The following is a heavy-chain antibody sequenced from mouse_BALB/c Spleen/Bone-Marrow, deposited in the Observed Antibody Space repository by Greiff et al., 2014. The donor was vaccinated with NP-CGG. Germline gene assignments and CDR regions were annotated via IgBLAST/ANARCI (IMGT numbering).Heavy chain of an antibody. CDR1: GYTFTDYA. Sequence: VKLVESGPELVRPGVSVKISCKGSGYTFTDYAMHWVKQSHAKSLEWIGVISTYSGNTNYNQKFKGKATMTVDKSSSTAYMELARLTSEDSAIYYCARDYGSRIYAMDCWGQGTSVTVSS. CDR2: ISTYSGNT. V-gene: IGHV1-67*01. D-gene: IGHD1-1*01. CDR3: ARDYGSRIYAMDC. J-gene: IGHJ4*01.